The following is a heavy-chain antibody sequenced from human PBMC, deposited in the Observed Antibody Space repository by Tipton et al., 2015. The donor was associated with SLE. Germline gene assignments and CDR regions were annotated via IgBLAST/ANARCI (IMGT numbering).Heavy chain of an antibody. J-gene: IGHJ6*02. V-gene: IGHV3-48*04. CDR2: ISSSSSTI. CDR1: GFTFSSYS. D-gene: IGHD6-13*01. CDR3: AREERIAAAGRLYYYYAMDV. Sequence: SGFTFSSYSMNWVRQAPGKGLEWVSYISSSSSTIYYADSVKGRFTISRDNAKNSLYLLMNSLRAEDTAVYYCAREERIAAAGRLYYYYAMDVWGQGTTVTVSS.